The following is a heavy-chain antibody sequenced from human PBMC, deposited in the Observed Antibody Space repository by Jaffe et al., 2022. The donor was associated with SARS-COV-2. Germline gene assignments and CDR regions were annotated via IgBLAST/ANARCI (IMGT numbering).Heavy chain of an antibody. J-gene: IGHJ6*02. CDR3: AKDLPAVATDLGGRYYYYYGMDV. Sequence: QVQLVESGGGVVQPGRSLRLSCAASGFTFSSYGMHWVRQAPGKGLEWVAVISYDGSNKYYADSVKGRFTISRDNSKNTLYLQMNSLRAEDTAVYYCAKDLPAVATDLGGRYYYYYGMDVWGQGTTVTVSS. CDR2: ISYDGSNK. D-gene: IGHD5-12*01. CDR1: GFTFSSYG. V-gene: IGHV3-30*18.